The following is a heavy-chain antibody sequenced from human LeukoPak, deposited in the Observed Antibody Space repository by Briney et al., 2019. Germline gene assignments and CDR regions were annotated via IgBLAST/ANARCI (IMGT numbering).Heavy chain of an antibody. CDR1: GYTFTGYY. Sequence: ASVKVSCKASGYTFTGYYMHWVRQAPGQGLEWMGWINPNSGGTNYAQKSQGWVTMTRDTSISTAYMELSRLRSDDTAVYYCARDRFPYDSSGYYYFDYWGQGTLVTVSS. CDR2: INPNSGGT. D-gene: IGHD3-22*01. J-gene: IGHJ4*02. V-gene: IGHV1-2*04. CDR3: ARDRFPYDSSGYYYFDY.